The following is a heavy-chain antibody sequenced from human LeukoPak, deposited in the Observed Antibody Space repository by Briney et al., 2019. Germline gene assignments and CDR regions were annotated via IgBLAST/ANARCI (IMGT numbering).Heavy chain of an antibody. CDR1: GFTLSSYA. V-gene: IGHV3-23*01. CDR3: AKDRNSVGSSYNY. Sequence: PGGSLRLSCAASGFTLSSYAMSWVRQAPGKGLEWVSAISGSGGSTYYADSVKGRFTISRDNSKNTLYLQMNSLRAEDTAVYYCAKDRNSVGSSYNYWGQGTLVTVSS. D-gene: IGHD6-6*01. J-gene: IGHJ4*02. CDR2: ISGSGGST.